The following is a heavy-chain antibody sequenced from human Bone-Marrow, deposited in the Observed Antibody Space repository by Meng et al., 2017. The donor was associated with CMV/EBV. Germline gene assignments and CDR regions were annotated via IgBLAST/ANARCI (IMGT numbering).Heavy chain of an antibody. CDR1: GYTFSGYY. CDR3: ARRDAIYYYFVMDV. V-gene: IGHV1-2*02. D-gene: IGHD2-8*01. Sequence: ASVKVSCKASGYTFSGYYIHWVRQAPGQGLEWMGWINPNSGDTNYAQNFQDRVTMTTDTSISTAYMELSRLRSDDTAVYYCARRDAIYYYFVMDVWGQGPTVTVYS. J-gene: IGHJ6*01. CDR2: INPNSGDT.